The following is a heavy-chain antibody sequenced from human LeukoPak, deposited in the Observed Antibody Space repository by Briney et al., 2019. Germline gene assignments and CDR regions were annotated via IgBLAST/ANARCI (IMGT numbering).Heavy chain of an antibody. CDR3: AKGKPLWFGPTGVYFDY. Sequence: PGGSLRLSCAASGFTFSSYAMSWVRQAPGKGLEWVSAISGSGGSTYYADSVKGRFTISRDNSKNTLYLQMNSLRAEDTAVYYCAKGKPLWFGPTGVYFDYWGQGTLVTVSS. CDR2: ISGSGGST. CDR1: GFTFSSYA. D-gene: IGHD3-10*01. J-gene: IGHJ4*02. V-gene: IGHV3-23*01.